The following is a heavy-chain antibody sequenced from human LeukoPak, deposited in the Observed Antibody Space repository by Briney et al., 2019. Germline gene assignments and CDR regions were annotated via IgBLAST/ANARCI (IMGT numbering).Heavy chain of an antibody. D-gene: IGHD1-26*01. CDR2: ISGNSGSI. J-gene: IGHJ4*02. Sequence: GRSLRLSCAASGFTFDDYAMHWVRQAPGKGLEWVSGISGNSGSIGYADSVKGRFTISRDNAKNSLYLQMNSLRAEDTALYYCAKAAPGTRWELPDYFDYWGQGTLVTVSS. V-gene: IGHV3-9*01. CDR1: GFTFDDYA. CDR3: AKAAPGTRWELPDYFDY.